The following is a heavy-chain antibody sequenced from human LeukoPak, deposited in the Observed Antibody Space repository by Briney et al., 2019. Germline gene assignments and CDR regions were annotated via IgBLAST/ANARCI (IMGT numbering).Heavy chain of an antibody. CDR3: ARGGLRLLEWLSPFDY. CDR1: GFTLSSLW. D-gene: IGHD3-3*01. CDR2: IKQDGSEK. V-gene: IGHV3-7*01. Sequence: GGSLRLSCAASGFTLSSLWMSWVRHAPGKGLEWVANIKQDGSEKYYVESLKGRFIISRDNAKNSLYLQMNSLRVGDTAVYYCARGGLRLLEWLSPFDYWGQGTLVTVS. J-gene: IGHJ4*02.